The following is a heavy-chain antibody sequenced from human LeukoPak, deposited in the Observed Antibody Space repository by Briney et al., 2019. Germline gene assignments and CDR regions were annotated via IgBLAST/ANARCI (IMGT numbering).Heavy chain of an antibody. CDR3: AKNGVVVPADYYYYYYMDV. Sequence: GGSLRLSCAASGFTFSSYGMHWVRQAPAKGLEWVAFIQYDGSNKYYADSVKGRFTISRDNSKNTLYLQMNSLRAEDTAVYYCAKNGVVVPADYYYYYYMDVWGKGTTVTVSS. J-gene: IGHJ6*03. CDR2: IQYDGSNK. V-gene: IGHV3-30*02. D-gene: IGHD2-2*01. CDR1: GFTFSSYG.